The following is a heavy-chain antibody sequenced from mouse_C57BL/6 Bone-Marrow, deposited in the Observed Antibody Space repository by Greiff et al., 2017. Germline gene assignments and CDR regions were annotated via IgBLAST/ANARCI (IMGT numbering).Heavy chain of an antibody. J-gene: IGHJ3*01. Sequence: QVQLQQPGAELVKPGASVKMSCKASGYTFTSYWITWVKQRPGQGLEWIGDIYPGSGSTNYNEKFKSKATLTVDTSSSTAYMQLSSLTSEDSAVYYCARGGLRRGRPFAYWGQGTLVTVSA. D-gene: IGHD2-4*01. CDR3: ARGGLRRGRPFAY. CDR2: IYPGSGST. CDR1: GYTFTSYW. V-gene: IGHV1-55*01.